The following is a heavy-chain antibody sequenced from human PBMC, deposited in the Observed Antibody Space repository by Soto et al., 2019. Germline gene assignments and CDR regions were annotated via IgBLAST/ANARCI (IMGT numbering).Heavy chain of an antibody. CDR3: ARDGRLLWFGEGSIDY. D-gene: IGHD3-10*01. V-gene: IGHV3-33*01. Sequence: VQLVESGGGVVQPGRSLRLSCAASGFTFSSYGMHWVRQAPGKGLEWVAVIWYDGSNKYYADSVKGRFTISRDNSKNTLYLQMNSLRAEDTAVYYCARDGRLLWFGEGSIDYWGQGTLVTVSS. CDR2: IWYDGSNK. J-gene: IGHJ4*02. CDR1: GFTFSSYG.